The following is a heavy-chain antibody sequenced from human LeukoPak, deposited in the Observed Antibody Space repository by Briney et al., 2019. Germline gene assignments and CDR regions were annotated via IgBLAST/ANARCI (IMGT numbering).Heavy chain of an antibody. CDR2: PSGSGETT. Sequence: GGPLTLSCAPSGFAFSRYPKSWARQSPGGGREWVVSPSGSGETTSYAHSVRGRFSVSRDNSKNTLSLQMHSVRIEHSDIFYCAKGGSFDGRLEHDYWGQGTLVTVSS. CDR1: GFAFSRYP. D-gene: IGHD1/OR15-1a*01. V-gene: IGHV3-23*01. J-gene: IGHJ4*02. CDR3: AKGGSFDGRLEHDY.